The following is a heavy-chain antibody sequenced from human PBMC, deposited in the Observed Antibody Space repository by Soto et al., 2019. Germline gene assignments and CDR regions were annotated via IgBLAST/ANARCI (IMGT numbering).Heavy chain of an antibody. CDR1: GFTFSDYA. Sequence: GGSLRLSCLASGFTFSDYAMTWVRHVPGRGLEWVASLDGAGGSTYYADSVRGRFTISRDNSQNTLFLQMKRLTVDDTAIYYCAAPRDEYGSGVSWFTYGMDIWGQGTTVTAP. V-gene: IGHV3-23*01. CDR3: AAPRDEYGSGVSWFTYGMDI. CDR2: LDGAGGST. J-gene: IGHJ6*02. D-gene: IGHD3-10*01.